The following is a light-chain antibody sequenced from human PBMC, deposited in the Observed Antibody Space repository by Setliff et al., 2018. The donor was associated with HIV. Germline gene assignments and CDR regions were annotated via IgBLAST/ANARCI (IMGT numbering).Light chain of an antibody. V-gene: IGLV2-11*01. CDR3: CSYAGSYPSYV. J-gene: IGLJ1*01. CDR2: DVS. Sequence: SALAQPRSVPGSPGQSVTISCTGTSSDVGGYNYVSWYQQYPGKAPKLMIYDVSERPSGVPDRFSGSKSGNTASLTISGLQAEDDADYYCCSYAGSYPSYVFGTGTKVTVL. CDR1: SSDVGGYNY.